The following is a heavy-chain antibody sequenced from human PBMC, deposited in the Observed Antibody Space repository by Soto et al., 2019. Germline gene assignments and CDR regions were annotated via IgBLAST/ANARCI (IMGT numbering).Heavy chain of an antibody. Sequence: PSETLSLTCAVYGGSFSGYYWSWIRQPPGKGLEWIGEINHSGSTNYNPSLKSRVTISVDTSKNQFSPKLSSVTAADTAVYYCARFRAAGTWSRARYYFDYWGQGTPVTVSS. CDR3: ARFRAAGTWSRARYYFDY. J-gene: IGHJ4*02. CDR2: INHSGST. D-gene: IGHD6-13*01. V-gene: IGHV4-34*01. CDR1: GGSFSGYY.